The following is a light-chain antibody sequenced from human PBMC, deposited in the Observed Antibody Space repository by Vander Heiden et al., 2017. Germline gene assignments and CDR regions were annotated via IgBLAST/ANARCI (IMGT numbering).Light chain of an antibody. CDR1: QGISNY. V-gene: IGKV1-27*01. CDR3: QKYNSAF. Sequence: IHLTPSPSSLSASVGDRVTITCRASQGISNYLAWYQQKPGKVPKLLIYAASTLQSGVPSRFSGSGSGTDFTLTISSLQPEDVATYYCQKYNSAFFGGGTKVEIK. J-gene: IGKJ4*01. CDR2: AAS.